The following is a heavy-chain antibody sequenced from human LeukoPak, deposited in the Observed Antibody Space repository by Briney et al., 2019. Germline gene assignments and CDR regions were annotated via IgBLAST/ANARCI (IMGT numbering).Heavy chain of an antibody. Sequence: GGSLRLSCAASGFTFSSYSMNWVRQAPGKGLEWVSYISSSSSTIYYADSVKGRFTISRDNAKNSLYLQMNSLRAEDTAVYYCARGTGTIDYWGQGTLVTVSS. D-gene: IGHD1-7*01. CDR3: ARGTGTIDY. J-gene: IGHJ4*02. V-gene: IGHV3-48*04. CDR2: ISSSSSTI. CDR1: GFTFSSYS.